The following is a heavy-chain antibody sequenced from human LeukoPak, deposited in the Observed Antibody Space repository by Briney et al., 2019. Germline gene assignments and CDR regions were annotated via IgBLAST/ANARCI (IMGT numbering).Heavy chain of an antibody. J-gene: IGHJ4*02. CDR1: GGTFSSYA. CDR3: ARESRYSSGWYG. V-gene: IGHV1-69*13. CDR2: IIPIFGTA. Sequence: GASVKVSCKASGGTFSSYAISWVRQAPGQGLGWMGGIIPIFGTANYAQKFQGRVTITADESTSTAYMELSSLRSEDTAVYYCARESRYSSGWYGWGQGTLVTVSS. D-gene: IGHD6-19*01.